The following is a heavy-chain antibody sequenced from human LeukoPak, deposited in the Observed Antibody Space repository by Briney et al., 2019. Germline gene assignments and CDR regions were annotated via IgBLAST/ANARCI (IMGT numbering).Heavy chain of an antibody. D-gene: IGHD2-2*02. CDR1: GYTFTSYD. CDR2: MNPNSGNT. V-gene: IGHV1-8*01. Sequence: WASVKVSCKASGYTFTSYDINWVRQATGQGLEWMGWMNPNSGNTGYAQKFQGRVTMTRNTSISTAYMELSSLRSDDTAVYYCARAQVAAAIGYYYYMDVWGKGTTVTVSS. CDR3: ARAQVAAAIGYYYYMDV. J-gene: IGHJ6*03.